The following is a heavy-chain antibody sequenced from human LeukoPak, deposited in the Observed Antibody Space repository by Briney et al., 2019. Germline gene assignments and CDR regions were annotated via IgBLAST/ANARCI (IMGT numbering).Heavy chain of an antibody. J-gene: IGHJ4*02. CDR3: ARELSWGSSRYFDY. CDR1: GFTFSSYA. Sequence: GGSLRLSCAASGFTFSSYAMHWVRQAPGKGLEWVAVISYDGSNKYYADSVKGRFTISRDNSKNTLYLQMNSLRAEDTAVYYCARELSWGSSRYFDYWGQGTLVTVSS. V-gene: IGHV3-30-3*01. CDR2: ISYDGSNK. D-gene: IGHD6-6*01.